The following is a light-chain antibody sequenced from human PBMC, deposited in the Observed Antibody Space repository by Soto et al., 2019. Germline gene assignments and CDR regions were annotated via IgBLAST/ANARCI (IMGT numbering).Light chain of an antibody. J-gene: IGKJ4*01. Sequence: DIQMTQSPSTLSASVGDRVTITCRASQSISSWLAWYQQNPGKAPKFLIYDASSLESGVPSSFSGSGSGTEFTLTISSLQPDDFATYYCQQYDSFPLTFGGGTKVEIK. CDR1: QSISSW. CDR2: DAS. CDR3: QQYDSFPLT. V-gene: IGKV1-5*01.